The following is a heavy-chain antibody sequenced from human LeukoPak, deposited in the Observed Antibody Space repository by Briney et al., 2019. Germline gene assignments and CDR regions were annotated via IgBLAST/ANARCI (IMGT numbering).Heavy chain of an antibody. CDR1: GFPFHNYW. V-gene: IGHV3-7*01. CDR3: ARGLYGSGRRSLMAH. D-gene: IGHD3-10*01. Sequence: PGGSLRLSCAASGFPFHNYWMTWVRQAPGKGLEWVANINQDDNEKYYLDSVKGRFTISRDNAETSLFLQMTNLRVEDTAIYYCARGLYGSGRRSLMAHWGPGTLVAVSS. CDR2: INQDDNEK. J-gene: IGHJ4*02.